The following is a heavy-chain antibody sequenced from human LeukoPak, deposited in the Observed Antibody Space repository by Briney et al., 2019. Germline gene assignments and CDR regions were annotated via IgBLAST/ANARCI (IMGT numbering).Heavy chain of an antibody. CDR1: GGSFGGYY. CDR2: INHSGST. D-gene: IGHD3-10*01. V-gene: IGHV4-34*01. Sequence: SETLSLTCAVYGGSFGGYYWSWIRQPPGKGLEWIGEINHSGSTNYNPSLKSRVTISVDTSKNQFSLKLSSVTAADTAVYYCARAATFNYGSGRFQDYWGQGTLVTVSS. CDR3: ARAATFNYGSGRFQDY. J-gene: IGHJ4*02.